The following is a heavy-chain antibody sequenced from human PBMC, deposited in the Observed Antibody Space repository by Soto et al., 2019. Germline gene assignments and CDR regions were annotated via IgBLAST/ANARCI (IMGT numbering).Heavy chain of an antibody. J-gene: IGHJ4*02. V-gene: IGHV3-74*01. CDR2: ISPDVSDV. CDR3: ACWGHIVPVAPSDFDR. Sequence: PXESLRLSGAASGFPFTNYWMNWVRQTPGKGLMWVSRISPDVSDVGYADSVEGRFTVSRDNAKNTLYLQMHSLRAEDTAMYYCACWGHIVPVAPSDFDRWGQGTLVTVSS. D-gene: IGHD2-8*02. CDR1: GFPFTNYW.